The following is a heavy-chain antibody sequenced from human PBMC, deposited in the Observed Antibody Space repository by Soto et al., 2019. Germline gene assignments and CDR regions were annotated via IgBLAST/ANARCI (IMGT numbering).Heavy chain of an antibody. V-gene: IGHV3-23*01. Sequence: EVQLLESGGGLVQPGGSLRLSCAGSGFTFTNYAMSWVRQAPGKGLEWVSAISSRGDNTYYAASARGRFTISRDNSRNTVYLQMTNLRAEDTAVYYCANSFAPSGTEWHSQFDDWGQGTLVTVSS. J-gene: IGHJ4*02. CDR2: ISSRGDNT. D-gene: IGHD3-16*01. CDR3: ANSFAPSGTEWHSQFDD. CDR1: GFTFTNYA.